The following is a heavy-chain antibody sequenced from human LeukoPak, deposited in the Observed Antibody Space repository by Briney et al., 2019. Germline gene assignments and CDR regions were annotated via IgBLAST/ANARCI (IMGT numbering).Heavy chain of an antibody. V-gene: IGHV3-30*18. CDR1: GFTFSSYG. J-gene: IGHJ4*02. D-gene: IGHD3-10*01. Sequence: PGRSLRLSCVASGFTFSSYGMHWVRQAPGKGLEWVAVISFDGSNTYYADSVKGRFTISRDNSKNTLYLQMNSLRAEDTAVYYCAKARLNKGESDYWGQGTLVTVSS. CDR3: AKARLNKGESDY. CDR2: ISFDGSNT.